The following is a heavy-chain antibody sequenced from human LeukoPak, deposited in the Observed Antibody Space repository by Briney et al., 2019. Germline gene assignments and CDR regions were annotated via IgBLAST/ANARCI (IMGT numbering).Heavy chain of an antibody. Sequence: APVKVSCKASGYTFTSYGISWVRQAPGQGLEWMGWISAYNGNTNYAQKLQGRVTMTTDTSTSTAYMELRSLRSDDTAVYYCARGHSGDFWSGPTYYYYYGMDVWGQGTTVTVSS. CDR1: GYTFTSYG. V-gene: IGHV1-18*01. CDR3: ARGHSGDFWSGPTYYYYYGMDV. CDR2: ISAYNGNT. J-gene: IGHJ6*02. D-gene: IGHD3-3*01.